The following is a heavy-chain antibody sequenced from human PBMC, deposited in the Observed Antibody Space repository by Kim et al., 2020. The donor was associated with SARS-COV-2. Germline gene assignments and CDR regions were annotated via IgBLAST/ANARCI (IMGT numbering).Heavy chain of an antibody. Sequence: SETLSLTCTVSGYSISSGYYWGWIRQPPGKGLEWIGSIYHSGSTYYNPSLKSRVTISVDTSKNQFSLKLSSVTAADTAVYYCAREERLITMIVVGTVDFWGQGTLVTVSS. D-gene: IGHD3-22*01. J-gene: IGHJ4*02. CDR2: IYHSGST. V-gene: IGHV4-38-2*02. CDR1: GYSISSGYY. CDR3: AREERLITMIVVGTVDF.